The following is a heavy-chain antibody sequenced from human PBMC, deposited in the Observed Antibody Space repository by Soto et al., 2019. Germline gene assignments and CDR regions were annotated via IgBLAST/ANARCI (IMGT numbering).Heavy chain of an antibody. V-gene: IGHV4-59*01. D-gene: IGHD3-10*01. J-gene: IGHJ5*02. CDR1: GGSISSYY. Sequence: SETLSLTCTVSGGSISSYYWSWIRQPPGKGLEWIGYIFYSGSTNYNPSLKSRVTISVDTSKNQFSLKLSSVTAADTAVYYCAREITTYYGSGSGWFDPWGQGTLVTVSS. CDR2: IFYSGST. CDR3: AREITTYYGSGSGWFDP.